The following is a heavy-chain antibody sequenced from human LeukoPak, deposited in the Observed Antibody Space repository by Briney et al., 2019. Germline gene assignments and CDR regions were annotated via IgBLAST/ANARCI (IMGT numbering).Heavy chain of an antibody. CDR2: INLNSGGT. CDR1: GFTFTGYY. D-gene: IGHD4-11*01. J-gene: IGHJ4*02. Sequence: ASVKVSCKTSGFTFTGYYVHWVRQAPGQGLEWMGWINLNSGGTTYAQNFQGRVTMTRDTSISTAYMELSRLRSDDTAVYFCAKDAVTVATPYFDFWGQGTLVTVSP. CDR3: AKDAVTVATPYFDF. V-gene: IGHV1-2*02.